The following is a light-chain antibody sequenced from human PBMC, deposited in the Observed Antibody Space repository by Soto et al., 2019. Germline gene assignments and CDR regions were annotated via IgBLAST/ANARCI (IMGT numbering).Light chain of an antibody. Sequence: EIVMTQSPATLSVSPRERATLSCRASQRIRSNLAWYQQKPGQAPRLLIYGASTRATGIPERFSGSGSGTEFTLTISSLQSEDFAVYYCQQYNNWPPAYTFGQGTKVEIK. CDR1: QRIRSN. V-gene: IGKV3-15*01. CDR2: GAS. J-gene: IGKJ2*01. CDR3: QQYNNWPPAYT.